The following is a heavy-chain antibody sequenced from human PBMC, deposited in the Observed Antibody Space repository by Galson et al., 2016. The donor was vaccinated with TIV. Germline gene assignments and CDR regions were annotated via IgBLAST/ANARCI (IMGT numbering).Heavy chain of an antibody. V-gene: IGHV1-69*04. Sequence: SVKVSCKASGGTFSSYVISWVRQAPGQGLEWMGRFTPILGMSNYAQKFQGRVTITADESTSTAYMELSSLRSEDTAVYYCAAGRGMADYYMDVWGKGTTGTVSS. CDR3: AAGRGMADYYMDV. CDR2: FTPILGMS. J-gene: IGHJ6*03. CDR1: GGTFSSYV. D-gene: IGHD5-24*01.